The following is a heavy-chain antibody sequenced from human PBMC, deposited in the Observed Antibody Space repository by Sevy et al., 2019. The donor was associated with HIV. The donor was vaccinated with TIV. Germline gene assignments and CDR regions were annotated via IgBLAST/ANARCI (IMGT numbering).Heavy chain of an antibody. J-gene: IGHJ4*02. D-gene: IGHD6-19*01. CDR2: IFSSGST. Sequence: GGSLRLSCAISGFTVNDKYIIWVRQAPGKGLEWVSVIFSSGSTCYADSAKGRFNISRDKSKNTVYLQMNSLRAEDTAVYYCVSLFLSYRSGWSYFDYWGQGTLVTVSS. CDR3: VSLFLSYRSGWSYFDY. CDR1: GFTVNDKY. V-gene: IGHV3-66*02.